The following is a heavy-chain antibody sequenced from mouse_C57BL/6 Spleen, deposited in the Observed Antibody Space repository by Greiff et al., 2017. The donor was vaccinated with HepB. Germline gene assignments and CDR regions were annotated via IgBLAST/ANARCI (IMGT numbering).Heavy chain of an antibody. J-gene: IGHJ2*01. Sequence: EVNVVESGGGLVKPGGSLKLSCAASGFTFSDYGMHWVRQAPEKGLEWVAYISSGSRTIYYADTVKGRFTISRDNAKNTLFLQMPSLRSEDTAMYYCARPGYDGYPYYFDYWGQGTTLTVSS. V-gene: IGHV5-17*01. CDR3: ARPGYDGYPYYFDY. CDR1: GFTFSDYG. CDR2: ISSGSRTI. D-gene: IGHD2-3*01.